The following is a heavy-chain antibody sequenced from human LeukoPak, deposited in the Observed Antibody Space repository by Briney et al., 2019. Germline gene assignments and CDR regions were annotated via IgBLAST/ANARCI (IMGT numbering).Heavy chain of an antibody. D-gene: IGHD3-22*01. CDR3: ARVKSANYYDSSGYYSSAPFGY. J-gene: IGHJ4*02. CDR2: INPNSGGT. Sequence: ASVKVSCKASGYTFTGYYMHWVRQAPGQGLEWMGWINPNSGGTNYAQKFQGRVTMTRDTSISTAYMELSRLRSDDTAVYYCARVKSANYYDSSGYYSSAPFGYWGQGTLVTVSS. V-gene: IGHV1-2*02. CDR1: GYTFTGYY.